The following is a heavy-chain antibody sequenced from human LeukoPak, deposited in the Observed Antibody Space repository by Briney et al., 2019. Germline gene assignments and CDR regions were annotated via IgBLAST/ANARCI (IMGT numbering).Heavy chain of an antibody. D-gene: IGHD3-10*01. Sequence: SETLSLTCTVSGGSISSYYWSWIRQPAGKGLEWIGHIYTSGSANYNPSLKSRVTISVDTSRNQFSLKLTSVTAADTAVYFCARGGYYGSGNDFRFDPWGRGTLVTVSS. V-gene: IGHV4-4*07. CDR1: GGSISSYY. J-gene: IGHJ5*02. CDR2: IYTSGSA. CDR3: ARGGYYGSGNDFRFDP.